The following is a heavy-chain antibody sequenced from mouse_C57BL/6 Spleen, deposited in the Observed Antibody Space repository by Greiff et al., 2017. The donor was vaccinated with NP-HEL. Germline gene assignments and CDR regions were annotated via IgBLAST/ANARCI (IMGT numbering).Heavy chain of an antibody. CDR2: INPNNGGT. J-gene: IGHJ3*01. CDR1: GYTFTDYN. D-gene: IGHD2-3*01. Sequence: EVQLQQSGPELVKPGASVKMSCKASGYTFTDYNMHWVKQSHGKSLEWIGYINPNNGGTSYNQKFKGKATLTVNKSSSTADMELRSLTSEDSAVYYCARSLYDGYFLFAYWGQGTLVTVSA. CDR3: ARSLYDGYFLFAY. V-gene: IGHV1-22*01.